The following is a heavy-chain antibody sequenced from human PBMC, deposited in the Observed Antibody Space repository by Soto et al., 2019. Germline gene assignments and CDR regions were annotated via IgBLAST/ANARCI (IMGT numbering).Heavy chain of an antibody. CDR2: VSHTGST. CDR3: ARYSPPKKAYDSNPGWFDP. Sequence: QVQLQESGPGKVKPSETLSLTCSVSGGSMNYYYWTWIRQSPGKGLEWIGSVSHTGSTTYSPSLXSRVVISLDTSXXXFXXTLSSVTAADTAVYFCARYSPPKKAYDSNPGWFDPWGQGTLVAVTS. V-gene: IGHV4-59*03. D-gene: IGHD3-22*01. CDR1: GGSMNYYY. J-gene: IGHJ5*02.